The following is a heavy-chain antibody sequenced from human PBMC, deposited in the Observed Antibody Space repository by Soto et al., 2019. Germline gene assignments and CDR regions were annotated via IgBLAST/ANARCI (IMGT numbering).Heavy chain of an antibody. V-gene: IGHV4-61*01. J-gene: IGHJ4*02. CDR2: IYYSGST. CDR1: GGSVSSGSYY. Sequence: QVQLQESGPGLVKPSETLSLTCTVSGGSVSSGSYYWSWIRQPPGKGLEWIGYIYYSGSTNYNPSLKSRVTISLDTSKYQFSLKLSSVTAADTAVYYCARISGYSYGLPSFFDYWGQGTLVTVSS. D-gene: IGHD5-18*01. CDR3: ARISGYSYGLPSFFDY.